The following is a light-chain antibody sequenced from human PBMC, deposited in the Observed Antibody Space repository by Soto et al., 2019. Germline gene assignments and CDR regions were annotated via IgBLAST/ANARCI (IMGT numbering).Light chain of an antibody. Sequence: QSALTQPASVSGSPGQSITISCTGTSSDVGGYNYVSWDQQHPGKAPKLMIYEVSNRPSGVSNRFSGSKSGNTASLTLSGLQAEDEADYYCSSYTSSSPLVFGGGTKLTVL. CDR3: SSYTSSSPLV. CDR2: EVS. J-gene: IGLJ2*01. V-gene: IGLV2-14*01. CDR1: SSDVGGYNY.